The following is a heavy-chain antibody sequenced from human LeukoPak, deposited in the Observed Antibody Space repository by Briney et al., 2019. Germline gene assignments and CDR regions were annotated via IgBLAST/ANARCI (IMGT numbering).Heavy chain of an antibody. Sequence: PSETLSLTCTVSGGSISSYYWSWLRQPAGRGLEWIGRIYTSGSTNYNPSLKSRVTMSVDTSKNQFSLKLSSVTAADTAVYYCARSPMVRGVRAYRYFDLWGRGTLVTVSS. D-gene: IGHD3-10*01. J-gene: IGHJ2*01. CDR1: GGSISSYY. CDR3: ARSPMVRGVRAYRYFDL. CDR2: IYTSGST. V-gene: IGHV4-4*07.